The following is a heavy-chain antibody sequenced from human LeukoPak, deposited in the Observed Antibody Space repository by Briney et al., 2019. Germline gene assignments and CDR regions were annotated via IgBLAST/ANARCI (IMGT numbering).Heavy chain of an antibody. CDR1: GFTFSGYE. CDR2: ISSSGSTI. V-gene: IGHV3-48*03. J-gene: IGHJ4*02. D-gene: IGHD5-12*01. CDR3: ARPRYSGYDYGGAPFDY. Sequence: PGGSLRLSCAASGFTFSGYEMNWVRQAPGKGLEWVAYISSSGSTIYYADSVKGRFTISRDNAKNSLYLQMNSLRAEDTAVYYCARPRYSGYDYGGAPFDYWGQGTLVTVSS.